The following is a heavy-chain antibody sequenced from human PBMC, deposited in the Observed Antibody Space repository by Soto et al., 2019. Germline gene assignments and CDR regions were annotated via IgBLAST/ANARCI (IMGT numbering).Heavy chain of an antibody. CDR1: GGSIRSGDYY. D-gene: IGHD1-26*01. CDR3: ARGPSGDKVDY. J-gene: IGHJ4*02. Sequence: SETLSVTCTVSGGSIRSGDYYWSWIRQPPGTGLEWIGHIYNSGSTYSNPSLKSRVTISVDMSKNQFSLKLSSVTAADTAVYYCARGPSGDKVDYWGQGTLVTVSS. V-gene: IGHV4-30-4*01. CDR2: IYNSGST.